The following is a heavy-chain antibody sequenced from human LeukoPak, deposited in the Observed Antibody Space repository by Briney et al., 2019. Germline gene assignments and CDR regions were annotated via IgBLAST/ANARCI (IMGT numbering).Heavy chain of an antibody. Sequence: GGSLRLSCAVSGFIFSSYAMSWVRQAPGRGLEWVTAISGSGGNTYYADSVKGRVTISRDNSKNTLYLQMNSLRAEDTAVYYCAKDGEMATITCPLSWFDPWGQGTLVSVAS. CDR1: GFIFSSYA. CDR3: AKDGEMATITCPLSWFDP. D-gene: IGHD5-24*01. V-gene: IGHV3-23*01. CDR2: ISGSGGNT. J-gene: IGHJ5*02.